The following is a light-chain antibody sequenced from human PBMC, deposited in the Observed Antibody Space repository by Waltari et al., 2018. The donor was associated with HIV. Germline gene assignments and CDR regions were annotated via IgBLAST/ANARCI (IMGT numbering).Light chain of an antibody. CDR3: CSYAGSSTSV. V-gene: IGLV2-23*02. J-gene: IGLJ2*01. CDR2: EVS. Sequence: HSALTQPASVSVSPGQSINISCTGTSSDVGSYNLVSWYQQHPGKAPKLMIYEVSKRPSGVSNRFSGSKSGNTASLTISGLQAEDEADYYCCSYAGSSTSVFGGGTKLTVL. CDR1: SSDVGSYNL.